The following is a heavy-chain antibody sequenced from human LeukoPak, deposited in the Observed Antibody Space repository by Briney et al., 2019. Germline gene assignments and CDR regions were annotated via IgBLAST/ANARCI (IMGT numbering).Heavy chain of an antibody. V-gene: IGHV3-11*04. D-gene: IGHD7-27*01. J-gene: IGHJ4*02. CDR1: GFTFSDFY. Sequence: GGSLRLSCAASGFTFSDFYMRWIRQAPGKGLEWVSYISSSGSTIDYTDSVKGRFTISRDNAKNSLYLQMNSLRAEDTAVYYCARDRLGLSTTCSDYWGQGTLVTVSS. CDR2: ISSSGSTI. CDR3: ARDRLGLSTTCSDY.